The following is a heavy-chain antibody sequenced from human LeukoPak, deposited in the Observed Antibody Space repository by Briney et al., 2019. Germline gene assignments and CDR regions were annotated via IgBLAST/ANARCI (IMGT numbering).Heavy chain of an antibody. V-gene: IGHV3-72*01. D-gene: IGHD6-19*01. CDR2: TGNKANSYTT. J-gene: IGHJ4*02. CDR1: GFTFSDHY. CDR3: ARGNTSAWYPFDY. Sequence: GGSLRLSCAASGFTFSDHYMDWVRQAPGKGLEWVGRTGNKANSYTTEYAASVKGRFTISRDDSKTSLFLQMNSLKSEDTAVYYCARGNTSAWYPFDYWGQGTLVTVSS.